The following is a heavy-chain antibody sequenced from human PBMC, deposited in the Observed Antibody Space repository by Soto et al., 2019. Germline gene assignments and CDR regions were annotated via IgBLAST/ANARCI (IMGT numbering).Heavy chain of an antibody. J-gene: IGHJ4*02. V-gene: IGHV5-51*01. CDR2: VYPDDSDT. CDR1: GYTFTDFW. D-gene: IGHD3-22*01. Sequence: GESLEISCKGSGYTFTDFWIAWVRQMPGKGLEWMGLVYPDDSDTRYSPSLQGQVTISADKSISTAYLQWRSLKASDTAMYYCARRDYYDSTAYFYWGQGTLVTAPQ. CDR3: ARRDYYDSTAYFY.